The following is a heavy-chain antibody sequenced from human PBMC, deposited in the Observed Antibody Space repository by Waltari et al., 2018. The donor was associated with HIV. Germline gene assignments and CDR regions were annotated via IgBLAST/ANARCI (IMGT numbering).Heavy chain of an antibody. CDR3: ARDRSEGGGYYYYGLDV. CDR2: IWYDGTNK. V-gene: IGHV3-33*01. J-gene: IGHJ6*02. Sequence: VRQGPGKGLEWVAVIWYDGTNKYYADSVKGRFTISRDNSKNTLYLQMNSLRAEDTAVYYCARDRSEGGGYYYYGLDVWGQGTTVTVSS. D-gene: IGHD2-15*01.